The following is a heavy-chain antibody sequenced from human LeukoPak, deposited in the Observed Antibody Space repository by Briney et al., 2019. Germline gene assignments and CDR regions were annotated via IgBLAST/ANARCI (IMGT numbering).Heavy chain of an antibody. CDR3: AKDETRSGINYFHY. CDR1: GFTFSTYA. V-gene: IGHV3-23*01. D-gene: IGHD3-22*01. CDR2: IIGSGGGR. Sequence: PGGSLRLSCAASGFTFSTYAMSWVRQAPGEGLEWVSGIIGSGGGRYYADSVKGRFTISRDNSRNTLSLEMSSLRAEDTAIYFCAKDETRSGINYFHYWGQGILVTVSS. J-gene: IGHJ4*02.